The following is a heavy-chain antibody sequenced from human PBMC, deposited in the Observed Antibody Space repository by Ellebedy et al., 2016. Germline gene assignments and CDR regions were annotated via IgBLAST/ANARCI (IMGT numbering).Heavy chain of an antibody. J-gene: IGHJ5*02. CDR3: ARTYYYDSSGSFDVPYNWFDP. Sequence: SVKVSCXASGGTFSSYAISWVRQAPGQGLEWMGGIIPIFGTANYAQKFQGRVTITADESTSTAYMELSSLRSEDTAVYYCARTYYYDSSGSFDVPYNWFDPWGQGTLVTVSS. D-gene: IGHD3-22*01. CDR2: IIPIFGTA. V-gene: IGHV1-69*13. CDR1: GGTFSSYA.